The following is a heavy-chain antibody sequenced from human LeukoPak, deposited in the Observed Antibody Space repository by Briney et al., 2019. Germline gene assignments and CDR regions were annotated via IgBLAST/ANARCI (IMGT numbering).Heavy chain of an antibody. CDR1: GFTFSSYS. CDR3: ARGFLMATILFDY. CDR2: ISSSSSYI. Sequence: GGSLRLSCAASGFTFSSYSMNWVRQAPGKGLEWVSSISSSSSYIYYADSVKGRFTISRDNAKNSLYLQMNSLRAEDTAVYYCARGFLMATILFDYWGQGTLVTVFS. D-gene: IGHD5-24*01. V-gene: IGHV3-21*01. J-gene: IGHJ4*02.